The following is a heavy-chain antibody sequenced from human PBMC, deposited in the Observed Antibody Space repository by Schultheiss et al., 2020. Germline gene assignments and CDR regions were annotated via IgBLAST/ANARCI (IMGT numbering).Heavy chain of an antibody. CDR2: IYSSGST. CDR3: ARTHYADYLDY. D-gene: IGHD3-16*01. J-gene: IGHJ4*02. V-gene: IGHV4-59*01. Sequence: SETLSLTCTVSGGSISSYYWSWIRQPPGKGLEWIGYIYSSGSTNYNPSLKSRVNISVNTSKNQFSLKLSSVTAAETAVYYCARTHYADYLDYWGQGTLVTVSS. CDR1: GGSISSYY.